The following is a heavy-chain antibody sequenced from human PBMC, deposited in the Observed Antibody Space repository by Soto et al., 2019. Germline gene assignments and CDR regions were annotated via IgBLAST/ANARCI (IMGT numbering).Heavy chain of an antibody. CDR3: ARHPSASGDAFYI. Sequence: SETLSLTCNVSGGSISRYYWSWIRQPPGKGLESIGYIFYTGSTNYNPSLKSRVTISVDTSENQVSLELRSVTAADTAVYYCARHPSASGDAFYICGRGTMVTVSS. D-gene: IGHD6-13*01. V-gene: IGHV4-59*08. CDR1: GGSISRYY. CDR2: IFYTGST. J-gene: IGHJ3*02.